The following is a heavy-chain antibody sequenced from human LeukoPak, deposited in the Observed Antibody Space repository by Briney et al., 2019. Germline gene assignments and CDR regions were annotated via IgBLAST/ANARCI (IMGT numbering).Heavy chain of an antibody. CDR1: GGSISSHY. CDR2: IYYSGST. D-gene: IGHD5-24*01. Sequence: SETLFLTCTVSGGSISSHYWSWIRQPPGKGLEWIGYIYYSGSTNYNPSLKSRVTISVDTSKNQFSLKLSSVTAADTAVYYCARGERWLQFGPFDYWGQGTLVTVSS. CDR3: ARGERWLQFGPFDY. V-gene: IGHV4-59*11. J-gene: IGHJ4*02.